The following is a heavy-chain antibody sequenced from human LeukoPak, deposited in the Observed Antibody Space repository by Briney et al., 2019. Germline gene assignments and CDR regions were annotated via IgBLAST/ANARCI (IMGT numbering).Heavy chain of an antibody. Sequence: PGGSLRLSCAASGFTFGSYWMSWVRQAPGKGLEWVANIKQDGSEKYYVDSVKGRFTISRDNAKNSLYLQMNSLRAEDTAVYYCARLPGEQQLIDYYYYGMDVWGQGTTVTVSS. D-gene: IGHD6-13*01. CDR3: ARLPGEQQLIDYYYYGMDV. CDR2: IKQDGSEK. V-gene: IGHV3-7*03. J-gene: IGHJ6*02. CDR1: GFTFGSYW.